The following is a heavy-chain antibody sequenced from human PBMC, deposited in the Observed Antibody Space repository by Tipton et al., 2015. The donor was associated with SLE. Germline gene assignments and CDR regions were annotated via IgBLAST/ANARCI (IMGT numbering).Heavy chain of an antibody. Sequence: QSGAEVKKPGESLKISCKGSGYSFTSYGISWVRQAPGQGLEWMGWISAYNGNTNYAQKLQGRVTMTTDTSTSTAYMELRSLRSDDTAVYYCARGLNYGDFDYWGQGTLVTVSS. CDR2: ISAYNGNT. V-gene: IGHV1-18*01. CDR3: ARGLNYGDFDY. J-gene: IGHJ4*02. CDR1: GYSFTSYG. D-gene: IGHD4-17*01.